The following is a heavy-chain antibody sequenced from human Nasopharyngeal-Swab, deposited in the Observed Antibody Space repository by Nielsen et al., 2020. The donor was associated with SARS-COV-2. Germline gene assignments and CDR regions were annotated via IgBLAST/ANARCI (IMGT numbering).Heavy chain of an antibody. CDR3: ARDGSSSWYEQLDY. Sequence: ASVKVSCKASGYTFTDYYIHWVRQAPGQGLEWMGWINPNSGGTNYAQKFQGRVTMTRDTSISTAYMELSRLRSDDTAVYYCARDGSSSWYEQLDYWGQGTLVTVSS. CDR2: INPNSGGT. CDR1: GYTFTDYY. J-gene: IGHJ4*02. D-gene: IGHD6-13*01. V-gene: IGHV1-2*02.